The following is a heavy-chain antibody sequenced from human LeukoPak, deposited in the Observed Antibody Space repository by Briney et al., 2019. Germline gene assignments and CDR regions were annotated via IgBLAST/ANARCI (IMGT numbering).Heavy chain of an antibody. CDR3: ARAIVGAIDY. V-gene: IGHV3-23*01. D-gene: IGHD1-26*01. Sequence: GGSLRLSCAASGFTFSSYAMSWVRQAPGKGLEWVSAISSSGGSTYYADSVKGRFTISRDNSKNTLYLQMNSLRAEDTAVYYCARAIVGAIDYWGQGTLVTVSS. CDR2: ISSSGGST. CDR1: GFTFSSYA. J-gene: IGHJ4*02.